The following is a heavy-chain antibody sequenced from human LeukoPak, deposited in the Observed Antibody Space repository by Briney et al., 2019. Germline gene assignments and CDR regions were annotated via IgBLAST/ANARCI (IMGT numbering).Heavy chain of an antibody. V-gene: IGHV3-48*02. Sequence: GGSLRLSCAASGFTFSSYAINWVRQAPGKGLEWVSHIWTSSSGIYYADSVMGRFTISRDNAKNSLYLQMNSLRDEDTAVYYCARDSGSYYGSYFDYWGQGTLVTVSS. J-gene: IGHJ4*02. CDR1: GFTFSSYA. CDR3: ARDSGSYYGSYFDY. CDR2: IWTSSSGI. D-gene: IGHD1-26*01.